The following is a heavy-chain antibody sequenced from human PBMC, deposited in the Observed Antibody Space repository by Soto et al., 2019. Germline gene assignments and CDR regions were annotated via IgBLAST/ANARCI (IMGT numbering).Heavy chain of an antibody. CDR3: ARARPFYEY. Sequence: GGSLRLSCAASGFSFSSYWMQWVRQVPGKGLRCVSRINGDGRSTAHADFVKGRFTISRDNAKNTVYLQMNSLRAEDTAVYFCARARPFYEYWGQGVQVTVSS. J-gene: IGHJ4*02. CDR1: GFSFSSYW. CDR2: INGDGRST. V-gene: IGHV3-74*01.